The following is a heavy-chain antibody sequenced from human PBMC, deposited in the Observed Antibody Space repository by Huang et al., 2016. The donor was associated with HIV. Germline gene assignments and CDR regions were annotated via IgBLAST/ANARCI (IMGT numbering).Heavy chain of an antibody. D-gene: IGHD4-17*01. CDR2: IKSKTDGGTT. Sequence: EVQLVESGGGLVKPGGSLRLSCAASGFTFSNAWMSWVRQAPGNGRELVGSIKSKTDGGTTDYAAPVKGRCTISRYDSKNTLYLQMNTLKTEDTAVYYCTTDRDYGDYVADAFDIWGQGTMVTVSS. CDR1: GFTFSNAW. CDR3: TTDRDYGDYVADAFDI. J-gene: IGHJ3*02. V-gene: IGHV3-15*01.